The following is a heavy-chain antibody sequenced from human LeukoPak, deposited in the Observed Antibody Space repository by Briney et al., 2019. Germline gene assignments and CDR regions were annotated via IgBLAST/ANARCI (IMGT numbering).Heavy chain of an antibody. V-gene: IGHV3-7*01. Sequence: GGSLRLSCAASGFAFSNSWMTWVRQAPGKGLEWVANINHDGSEKYYVDSMKGRFTISRDNVKNSLYLQVDSLRAEDTAVYYCARDSGHGGIFDYWGQGTLVTVSS. CDR2: INHDGSEK. D-gene: IGHD3-16*01. CDR3: ARDSGHGGIFDY. J-gene: IGHJ4*02. CDR1: GFAFSNSW.